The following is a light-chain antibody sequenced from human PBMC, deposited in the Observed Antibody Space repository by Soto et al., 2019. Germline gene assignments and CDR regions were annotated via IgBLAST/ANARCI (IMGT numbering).Light chain of an antibody. CDR3: HQRQSWPWT. CDR1: QSVGSK. J-gene: IGKJ5*01. CDR2: DAS. V-gene: IGKV3-15*01. Sequence: PGESATLAFRASQSVGSKFAWYQQTPGQSTRLLIYDASTRATGVAGRFSGSGSGTEFTLTISSLPYEDFAVYYCHQRQSWPWTFGQGTRLE.